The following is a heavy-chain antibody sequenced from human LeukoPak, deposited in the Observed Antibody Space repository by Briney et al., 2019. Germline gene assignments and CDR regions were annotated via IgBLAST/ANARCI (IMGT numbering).Heavy chain of an antibody. CDR1: GYSISSGYY. V-gene: IGHV4-38-2*01. CDR2: IYHSGST. CDR3: ARGCYDFWSGYCHFDY. J-gene: IGHJ4*02. Sequence: PSETLSLTCAVSGYSISSGYYWGWNRQPPGKGLEWIGSIYHSGSTYYNPSLKSRVTISVDTSKNQFSLKLSSVTAADTAVYYCARGCYDFWSGYCHFDYWGQGTLVTVSS. D-gene: IGHD3-3*01.